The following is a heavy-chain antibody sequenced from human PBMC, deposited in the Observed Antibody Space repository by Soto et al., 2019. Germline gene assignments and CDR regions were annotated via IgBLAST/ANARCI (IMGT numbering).Heavy chain of an antibody. CDR2: IHSGGTT. D-gene: IGHD3-3*01. Sequence: QPGGSLRLSCVVSGFTVSSSSMSWVRQAPGKGLEWVSVIHSGGTTYYADSVRGRFTISRDSSKNTLYVQMNSLRTEDTAVYYCARGDFSLHVDYWGQGALVTVSS. CDR3: ARGDFSLHVDY. V-gene: IGHV3-66*01. CDR1: GFTVSSSS. J-gene: IGHJ4*02.